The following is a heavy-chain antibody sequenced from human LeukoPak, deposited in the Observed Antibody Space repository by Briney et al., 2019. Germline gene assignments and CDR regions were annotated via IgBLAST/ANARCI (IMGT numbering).Heavy chain of an antibody. D-gene: IGHD3-10*01. CDR3: ARGLLWFGELGVGGMDV. CDR1: GYTFTGYY. J-gene: IGHJ6*02. CDR2: INPNGGGT. Sequence: ASVKVSCKASGYTFTGYYMHWVRQAPGQGLEWMGWINPNGGGTNYAQKFQGRVTMTRDTSISTAYMELSRLRSDDTAVYYCARGLLWFGELGVGGMDVWGQGTTVTVSS. V-gene: IGHV1-2*02.